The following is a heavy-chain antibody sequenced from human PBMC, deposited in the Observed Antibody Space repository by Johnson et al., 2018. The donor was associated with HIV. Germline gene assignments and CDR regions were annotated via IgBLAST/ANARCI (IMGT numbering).Heavy chain of an antibody. J-gene: IGHJ3*02. D-gene: IGHD3-10*01. CDR2: IRYDGKDK. V-gene: IGHV3-30*02. Sequence: VQLVESGGGVVQPGGSLRLSCAASGLTFSTYGIHWVRQAPGKGLEWVSFIRYDGKDKYYADFVKGRFTISRDNSKKTLSLQMNSLRPEDTAVYYCAKSSSATYYGDAFDMWGQGTMVTVSS. CDR3: AKSSSATYYGDAFDM. CDR1: GLTFSTYG.